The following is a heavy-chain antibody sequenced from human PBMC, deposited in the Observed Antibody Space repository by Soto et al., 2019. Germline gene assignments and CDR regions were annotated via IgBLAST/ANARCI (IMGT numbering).Heavy chain of an antibody. CDR1: GFTFSSYA. CDR2: ISGSGGST. CDR3: ANGPVPAALFDY. Sequence: EVQLLESGGGLVQPGGSLRLSCAASGFTFSSYAMSWVRQAPGKGLEWVSAISGSGGSTYYADSVKGRFTISRDNSKNTLYVPMNSLRAEGTAVYYCANGPVPAALFDYWGQGTLVTVSS. D-gene: IGHD2-2*01. V-gene: IGHV3-23*01. J-gene: IGHJ4*02.